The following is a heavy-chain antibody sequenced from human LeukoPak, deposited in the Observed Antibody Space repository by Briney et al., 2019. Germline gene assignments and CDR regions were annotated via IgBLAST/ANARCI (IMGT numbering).Heavy chain of an antibody. V-gene: IGHV5-51*01. J-gene: IGHJ3*02. D-gene: IGHD1-26*01. CDR1: GYSFTTYW. Sequence: GESLKISCKGSGYSFTTYWIGWVRQMPGKGLEWMGISYPGDSDTTYSPSFQGQVTISADKSISTAYLQWSSLKASDTAMYYCARTLPWELDGWDAFDIWGQGTMVTVSS. CDR3: ARTLPWELDGWDAFDI. CDR2: SYPGDSDT.